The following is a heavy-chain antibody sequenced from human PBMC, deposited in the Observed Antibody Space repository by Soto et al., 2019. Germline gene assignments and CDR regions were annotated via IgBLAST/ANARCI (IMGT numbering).Heavy chain of an antibody. Sequence: LSEAAPVGNYCSYRMTRDHQAPGKGLEWVSSISSSSTYIYYADSVKGRFTISRDNAKNSLYLQMNSLRAEDTAVYYWARESRRRGGWAPKQGYWG. J-gene: IGHJ4*01. CDR3: ARESRRRGGWAPKQGY. D-gene: IGHD3-16*01. V-gene: IGHV3-21*01. CDR2: ISSSSTYI. CDR1: VGNYCSYR.